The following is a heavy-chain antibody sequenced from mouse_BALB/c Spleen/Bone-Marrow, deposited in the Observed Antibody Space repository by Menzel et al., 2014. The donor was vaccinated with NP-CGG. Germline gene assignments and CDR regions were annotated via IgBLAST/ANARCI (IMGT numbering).Heavy chain of an antibody. D-gene: IGHD1-1*02. Sequence: QVQLKESGAELAKPGASVKMSCKASGYTFTSYWMHWVKQRPGQGLEWIGYINPNTGYPEYNQKFKDKATLTADKSSSTAYMQLSSLTSEDSAVYYCARRFTTVVTTGDYWGQGTTLPVSS. J-gene: IGHJ2*01. V-gene: IGHV1-7*01. CDR1: GYTFTSYW. CDR2: INPNTGYP. CDR3: ARRFTTVVTTGDY.